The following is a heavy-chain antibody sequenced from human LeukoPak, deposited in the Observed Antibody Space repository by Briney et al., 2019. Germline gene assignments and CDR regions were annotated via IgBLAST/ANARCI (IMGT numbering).Heavy chain of an antibody. CDR3: SCLSGYSFDY. CDR2: MHYSGST. CDR1: GGSISSSSYY. V-gene: IGHV4-39*07. D-gene: IGHD3-22*01. J-gene: IGHJ4*02. Sequence: SETLSLTCTVSGGSISSSSYYWGWVRQPPGKGLEWIGSMHYSGSTYYNPSLKSRVAISVDTSKNQFSLKVSSVTAADTAVYYCSCLSGYSFDYWGQGTLVTVSS.